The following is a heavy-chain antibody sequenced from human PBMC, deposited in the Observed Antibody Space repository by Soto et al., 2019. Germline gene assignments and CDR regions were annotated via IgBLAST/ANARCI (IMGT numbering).Heavy chain of an antibody. V-gene: IGHV7-4-1*01. CDR1: GYTFTSYA. D-gene: IGHD5-12*01. CDR3: ARDGIVARIPAVDYYYYGMDV. J-gene: IGHJ6*02. CDR2: INTNTGNP. Sequence: QVQLVQSGSELKKPGASVKVSCKASGYTFTSYAMNWVRQAPGQGLEWMGWINTNTGNPTYAQGFTGRFVFSLDTSVSTAYLQICSLKAEDTAVYYCARDGIVARIPAVDYYYYGMDVWGQGTTVTVSS.